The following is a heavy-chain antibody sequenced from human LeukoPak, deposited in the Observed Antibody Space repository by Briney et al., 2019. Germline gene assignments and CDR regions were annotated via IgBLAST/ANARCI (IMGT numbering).Heavy chain of an antibody. CDR3: ARSVRYFDPPAFDI. V-gene: IGHV4-31*03. CDR2: IYYSGST. D-gene: IGHD3-9*01. Sequence: SQTLSLTCTVSGGSISSGGYYCSWIRQHPGKGLEWIGYIYYSGSTYYNPSLKSRVTISVDTSKNQFSLKLSSVTAADTAVYYCARSVRYFDPPAFDIWGQGTMVTVSS. J-gene: IGHJ3*02. CDR1: GGSISSGGYY.